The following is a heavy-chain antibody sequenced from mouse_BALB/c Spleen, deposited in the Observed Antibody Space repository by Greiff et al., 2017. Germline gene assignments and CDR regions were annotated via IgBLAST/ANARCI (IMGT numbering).Heavy chain of an antibody. CDR3: GRGRYDNYDYFDY. Sequence: VQLKESGPELVKPGASVKISCKASGYSFTGYFMNWVKQSHGKSLEWIGRINPYNGDTFYNQKFKGKATLTVDKSSSTAHMELLGLTSEDSAVYYCGRGRYDNYDYFDYWGQGTTLTVSS. J-gene: IGHJ2*01. CDR1: GYSFTGYF. V-gene: IGHV1-37*01. D-gene: IGHD2-1*01. CDR2: INPYNGDT.